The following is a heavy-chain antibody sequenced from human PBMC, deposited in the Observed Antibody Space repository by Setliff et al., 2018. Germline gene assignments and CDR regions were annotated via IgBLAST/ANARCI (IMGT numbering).Heavy chain of an antibody. J-gene: IGHJ4*01. V-gene: IGHV4-59*01. CDR3: ARYRRAGYNYCLDY. Sequence: SETLSLTCTVSGGSIRRDYWSWIRQPPGEQLQWIGYVYYDGSTNYNPSLRSRVTMSIDTSNNQFSLWLNSVTAADTAVYYCARYRRAGYNYCLDYWGQGMLVTVSS. CDR1: GGSIRRDY. CDR2: VYYDGST. D-gene: IGHD5-12*01.